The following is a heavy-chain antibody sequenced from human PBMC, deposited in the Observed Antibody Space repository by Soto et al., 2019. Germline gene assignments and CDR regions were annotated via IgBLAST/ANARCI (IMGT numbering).Heavy chain of an antibody. Sequence: QVQLVQSGAEVKKPGASVRVSCKASGYTFTGYYMNWVRQAPGQGLEWLGWINPNSGGTNYAQRFQDRLTMARDTAISTAYMELSRLRSDDTAVYYCAREGKYSKRVVAARHYYGMDVWGQGTTVTVSS. D-gene: IGHD6-6*01. CDR1: GYTFTGYY. J-gene: IGHJ6*02. V-gene: IGHV1-2*02. CDR3: AREGKYSKRVVAARHYYGMDV. CDR2: INPNSGGT.